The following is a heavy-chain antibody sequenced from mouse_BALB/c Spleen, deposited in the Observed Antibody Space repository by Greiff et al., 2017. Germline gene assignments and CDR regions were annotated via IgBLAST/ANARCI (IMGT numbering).Heavy chain of an antibody. CDR3: ARCYGGRYYAMDY. V-gene: IGHV14-3*02. CDR2: IDPANGNT. J-gene: IGHJ4*01. CDR1: GFNIKDTY. Sequence: VQLQQSGAELVKPGASVKLSCTASGFNIKDTYMHWVKQRPEQGLEWIGRIDPANGNTKYDPKFQGKATITADKSSSTAYMQLSSLTSEDSAVYYCARCYGGRYYAMDYWGQGTSVTVSS. D-gene: IGHD1-1*01.